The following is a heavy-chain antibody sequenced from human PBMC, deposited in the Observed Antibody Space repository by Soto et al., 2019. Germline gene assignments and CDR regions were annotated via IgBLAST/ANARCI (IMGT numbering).Heavy chain of an antibody. Sequence: QVQLVQSGAEVNKLGSSVKVSCKASGGTFNTYTISWVRQVPGQGLEWMGGIMPLYAKPTYAQTFQGRLMIAADEHTNTVYMELSSLRSEDTALYYCASLNNWSSGDGRIDVWGRGTAVSVSS. V-gene: IGHV1-69*01. J-gene: IGHJ6*02. D-gene: IGHD1-20*01. CDR3: ASLNNWSSGDGRIDV. CDR2: IMPLYAKP. CDR1: GGTFNTYT.